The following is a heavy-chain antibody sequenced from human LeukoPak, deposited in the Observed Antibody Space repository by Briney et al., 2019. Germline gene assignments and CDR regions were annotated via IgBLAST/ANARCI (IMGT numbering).Heavy chain of an antibody. V-gene: IGHV3-21*01. CDR2: IISSSSYI. D-gene: IGHD5-18*01. J-gene: IGHJ4*02. CDR1: GLTFSFSVYR. CDR3: ATSGYHYGLVDY. Sequence: SGGSLRLSCAASGLTFSFSVYRMNWVRQAPGKGLEWVSSIISSSSYIYYADSVKGRFTISRDNAKSSLYLQMNTLRAEDTAVYYCATSGYHYGLVDYWGQGTLVTVSS.